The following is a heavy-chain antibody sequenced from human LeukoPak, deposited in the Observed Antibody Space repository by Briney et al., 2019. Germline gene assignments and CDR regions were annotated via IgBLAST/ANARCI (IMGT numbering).Heavy chain of an antibody. CDR1: GGSISSSSYY. V-gene: IGHV4-39*07. CDR3: ARERYFDWPEVFDWFDP. J-gene: IGHJ5*02. D-gene: IGHD3-9*01. CDR2: IYYSGST. Sequence: PSETLSLTCAVSGGSISSSSYYWGWIRQPPGKGLEWIGSIYYSGSTYYNPSLKSRVTISVDTSKNQFSLKLSSVTAADTAVYYCARERYFDWPEVFDWFDPWGQGTLVTVSS.